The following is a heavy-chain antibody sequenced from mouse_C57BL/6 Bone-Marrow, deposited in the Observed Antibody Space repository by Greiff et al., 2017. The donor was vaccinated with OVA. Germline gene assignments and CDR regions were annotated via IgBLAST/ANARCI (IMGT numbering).Heavy chain of an antibody. CDR1: GYTFTDYN. Sequence: VQLQQSGPELVKPGASVKMSCKASGYTFTDYNMHWVKQSHGKSLEWIGYINPNNGGTSYNQKFKGKATLTVNKSSSTAYMELRSLTSEDSAVYYCVKGYYYGSSYGFFAYWGQGTLVTVSA. CDR3: VKGYYYGSSYGFFAY. V-gene: IGHV1-22*01. J-gene: IGHJ3*01. CDR2: INPNNGGT. D-gene: IGHD1-1*01.